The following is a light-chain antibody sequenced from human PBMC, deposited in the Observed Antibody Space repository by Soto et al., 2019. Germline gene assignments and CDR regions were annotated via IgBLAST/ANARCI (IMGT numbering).Light chain of an antibody. Sequence: QTVVTQEPSFSVSPGGTVTLTCGLSSDSVSASHFPSWYQQTPGQAPRTLIYNTNTRSSGVPDRFSGSILGNRAALTITGAQADDESDYYCAACDDSLNGWVFGGGTKLTVL. CDR3: AACDDSLNGWV. CDR2: NTN. CDR1: SDSVSASHF. J-gene: IGLJ3*02. V-gene: IGLV8-61*01.